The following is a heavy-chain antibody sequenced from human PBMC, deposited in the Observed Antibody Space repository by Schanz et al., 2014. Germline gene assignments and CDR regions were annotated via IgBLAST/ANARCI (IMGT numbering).Heavy chain of an antibody. CDR1: RSTFSSYT. J-gene: IGHJ3*02. Sequence: QVQLVQSGAEVKKPGSPVKVSCKSSRSTFSSYTISWVRQARGQGLEWVGRFIPILDVGNYAQQFQGRVTFTADKSTSTAYMELSSLRSDDTAVYYCARGGGPEDVFDIWGQGTILTVSS. V-gene: IGHV1-69*02. CDR2: FIPILDVG. D-gene: IGHD2-15*01. CDR3: ARGGGPEDVFDI.